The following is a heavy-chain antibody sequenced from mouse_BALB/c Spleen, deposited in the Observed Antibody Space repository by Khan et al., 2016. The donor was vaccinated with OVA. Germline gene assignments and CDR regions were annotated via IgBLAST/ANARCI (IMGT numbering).Heavy chain of an antibody. Sequence: QVQLQQPGPELVKPGTLVKISCKASGYTFTSYDIIWVMQRPGQGLEWIGWIYPGDGTTNYNENFKGKATLTADKSSSTAYMQLSSLPSEKSAVYYCAREGLRGVAMDDWGQGTSVTVA. V-gene: IGHV1S56*01. D-gene: IGHD1-1*01. J-gene: IGHJ4*01. CDR3: AREGLRGVAMDD. CDR1: GYTFTSYD. CDR2: IYPGDGTT.